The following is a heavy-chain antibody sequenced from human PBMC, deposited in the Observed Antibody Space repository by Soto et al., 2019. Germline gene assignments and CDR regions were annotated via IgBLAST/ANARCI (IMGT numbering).Heavy chain of an antibody. D-gene: IGHD2-2*01. CDR2: IYYTGKT. Sequence: PSETLSLTCSVSGDYIHVGGYYWTWIRQRPGKGLEWMGYIYYTGKTYYNPSLESRLTMSVDRSKNLFSLRLTSVTAADTAVYFCGRDLTSNANCIDPWGQGTLVTVSS. CDR3: GRDLTSNANCIDP. J-gene: IGHJ5*02. V-gene: IGHV4-30-4*01. CDR1: GDYIHVGGYY.